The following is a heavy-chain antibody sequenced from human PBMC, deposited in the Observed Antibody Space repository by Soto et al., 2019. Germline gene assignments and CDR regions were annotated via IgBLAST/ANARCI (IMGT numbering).Heavy chain of an antibody. CDR3: ARVIPAASFHYYYYMDV. V-gene: IGHV4-34*01. Sequence: SETLSLTCAVYGGSFSGYYWSWIRQPPGKGLEWIGEINHSGSTNYNPSLKSRVTISVDTSKNQFSLKLSSVTAADTAVYYCARVIPAASFHYYYYMDVWGKGTTVTV. J-gene: IGHJ6*03. CDR2: INHSGST. CDR1: GGSFSGYY. D-gene: IGHD2-2*01.